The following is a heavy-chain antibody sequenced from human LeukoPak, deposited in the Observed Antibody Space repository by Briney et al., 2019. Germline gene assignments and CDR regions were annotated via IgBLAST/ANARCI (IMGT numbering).Heavy chain of an antibody. CDR3: ARGYYYDSSGYYFPHDAFDI. V-gene: IGHV4-39*01. Sequence: PSETLSLTCTVSGGSISSSSYYWGWIRQPPGKGLEWIGSIYYSGSTYYNPSLKSRVTISVDTSKNQFFLKLSSVTAADTAVYYCARGYYYDSSGYYFPHDAFDIWGQGTMVTVSS. CDR1: GGSISSSSYY. J-gene: IGHJ3*02. D-gene: IGHD3-22*01. CDR2: IYYSGST.